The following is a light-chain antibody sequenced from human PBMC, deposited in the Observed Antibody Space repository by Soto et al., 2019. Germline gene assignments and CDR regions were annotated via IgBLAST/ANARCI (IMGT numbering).Light chain of an antibody. CDR2: LNNDGSH. CDR3: QTWGTGFQF. CDR1: SGHSSYA. Sequence: QSVLTQSPSASASLGASVKLTCILSSGHSSYAIAWHQKQPGKGPRYLMDLNNDGSHTKGDGIPDRFSGSSSGADRYLIISSLQSEDEADYYCQTWGTGFQFFGGGTKLTVL. V-gene: IGLV4-69*01. J-gene: IGLJ2*01.